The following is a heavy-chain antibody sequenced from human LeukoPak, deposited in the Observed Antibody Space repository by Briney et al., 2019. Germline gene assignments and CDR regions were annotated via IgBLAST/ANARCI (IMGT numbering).Heavy chain of an antibody. V-gene: IGHV1-18*01. D-gene: IGHD1-26*01. Sequence: ASVKVSCKASGYTFTSYGISWVRQAPGQGLEWMGWISAYNGNTNYAQKLQGRVIMTTDTSTSTAYMELRSLRSDDTAVYYCARVRDLRWELSLFDYWGQGTLVTVSS. CDR2: ISAYNGNT. CDR1: GYTFTSYG. CDR3: ARVRDLRWELSLFDY. J-gene: IGHJ4*02.